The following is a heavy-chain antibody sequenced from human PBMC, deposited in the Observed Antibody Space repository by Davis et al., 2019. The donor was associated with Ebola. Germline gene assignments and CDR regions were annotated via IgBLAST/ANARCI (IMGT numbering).Heavy chain of an antibody. D-gene: IGHD1-26*01. Sequence: SVKVSCKASGGTFSSYAISWVRQAPGQGLEWMGGIIPIFGTANYAQKFQGRVTITADESTSTAYMELSSLRSEDTAVYYCARDTSQWEPPSYWGQGTLVTVSS. CDR2: IIPIFGTA. J-gene: IGHJ4*02. CDR1: GGTFSSYA. V-gene: IGHV1-69*13. CDR3: ARDTSQWEPPSY.